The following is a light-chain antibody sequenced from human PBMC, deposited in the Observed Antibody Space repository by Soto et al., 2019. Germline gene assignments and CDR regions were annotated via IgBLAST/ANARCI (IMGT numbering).Light chain of an antibody. J-gene: IGKJ1*01. CDR3: QQYGSSPWT. Sequence: ETVLTQSPGTLSLSPGERATLSCRASQTIRSNYLAWYRQTPGQAPRLLIYGASNRATGIADRFSGSGSGTDFTLIISRLEPEDFALYYGQQYGSSPWTFGQGTKLEIK. CDR2: GAS. V-gene: IGKV3-20*01. CDR1: QTIRSNY.